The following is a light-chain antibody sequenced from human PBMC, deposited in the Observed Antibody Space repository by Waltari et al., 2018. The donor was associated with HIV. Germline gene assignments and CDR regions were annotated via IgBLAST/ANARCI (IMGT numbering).Light chain of an antibody. CDR1: RSNIGKNF. Sequence: QSVLTQPPSASGTPGQRVTISCSGSRSNIGKNFIYWYQQFPGTAPKLLIYRNDQRPSGVPDRFSGSKSGPSASLASSGLRSEDEADYYCATWDDSLSGWVFGGGTKLTVL. CDR2: RND. CDR3: ATWDDSLSGWV. V-gene: IGLV1-47*01. J-gene: IGLJ3*02.